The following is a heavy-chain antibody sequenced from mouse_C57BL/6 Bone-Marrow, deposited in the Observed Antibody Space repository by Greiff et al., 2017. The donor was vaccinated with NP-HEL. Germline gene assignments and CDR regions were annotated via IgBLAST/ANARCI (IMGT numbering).Heavy chain of an antibody. Sequence: VQLQQSGPELVKPGASVKISCKASGYTFTDYYMNWVKQSHGKSLEWIGDINPNNGGTSYNQKFKGKATLTVDKSSSTAYMELRSLTSEDSAVYYCAREGVYYGSSRSYWYFDVWGTGTTVTVSS. J-gene: IGHJ1*03. V-gene: IGHV1-26*01. CDR1: GYTFTDYY. CDR3: AREGVYYGSSRSYWYFDV. CDR2: INPNNGGT. D-gene: IGHD1-1*01.